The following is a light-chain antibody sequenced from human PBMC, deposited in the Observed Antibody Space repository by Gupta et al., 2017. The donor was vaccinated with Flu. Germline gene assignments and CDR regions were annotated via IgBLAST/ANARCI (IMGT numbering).Light chain of an antibody. J-gene: IGKJ1*01. V-gene: IGKV1-5*03. Sequence: DIQMTQSPPTLSASVGDRVTITCRASQSINVWLAWYQHVPGKAPNLLIYQASSLETGVPTRFSGAGSGTEFTLTSTSLQPEDSATYYCQQYARGTTFGQGTKVELK. CDR3: QQYARGTT. CDR1: QSINVW. CDR2: QAS.